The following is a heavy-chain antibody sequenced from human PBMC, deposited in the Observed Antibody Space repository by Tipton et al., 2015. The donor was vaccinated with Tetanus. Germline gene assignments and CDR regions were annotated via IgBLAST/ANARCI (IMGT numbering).Heavy chain of an antibody. V-gene: IGHV4-39*01. J-gene: IGHJ4*02. D-gene: IGHD3-10*01. CDR2: IYYSGST. CDR3: AKLFGSGTYYNCFDY. CDR1: GGSISSSSFY. Sequence: TLSLTCTVSGGSISSSSFYWGWIRQPPGKELEWIGSIYYSGSTYYNRSLKSRVTISVDTSKNQFSLRLSSVTAADTAVYYCAKLFGSGTYYNCFDYWGQGTLVTVSS.